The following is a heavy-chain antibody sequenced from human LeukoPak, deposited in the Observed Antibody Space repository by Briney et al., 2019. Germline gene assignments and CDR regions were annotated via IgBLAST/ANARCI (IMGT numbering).Heavy chain of an antibody. CDR3: ARTYSSAWSP. D-gene: IGHD6-19*01. Sequence: GGSLRLSCAASLFTPSGYWIRWVSQAPGKGLEWVANIKQDGSEKYYVDSVKGRFTISRDNAKNSLYLQMNSLRAEDTAVYYCARTYSSAWSPWGQGTLVTVSS. CDR1: LFTPSGYW. CDR2: IKQDGSEK. J-gene: IGHJ4*02. V-gene: IGHV3-7*01.